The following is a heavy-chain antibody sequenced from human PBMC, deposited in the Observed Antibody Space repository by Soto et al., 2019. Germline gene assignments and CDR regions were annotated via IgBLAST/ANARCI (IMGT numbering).Heavy chain of an antibody. V-gene: IGHV4-31*03. CDR1: VGSISTGVYY. Sequence: PSETLCVPCTFSVGSISTGVYYWSWMRQHPGKGLEWIGYIYYSGSTYYNPSLKSRVTISVDTSKNQFSLKLSSVTAADTAVYYCAREFYCGGDCYPNYFDSWGQGTLVTVSS. CDR3: AREFYCGGDCYPNYFDS. J-gene: IGHJ4*02. D-gene: IGHD2-21*02. CDR2: IYYSGST.